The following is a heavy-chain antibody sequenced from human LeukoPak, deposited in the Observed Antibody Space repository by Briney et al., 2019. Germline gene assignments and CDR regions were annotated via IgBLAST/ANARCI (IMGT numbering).Heavy chain of an antibody. Sequence: PGGSLRLSCAASGFTFSSYAMHWVRQAPGKGLEWVAFIHYDGSNNYYADSVKGRFTISRDNARNTLYLQMNSLRAEDTAVYYCARWYYYETSGLYYGSFDNWGQGTLVTVSS. D-gene: IGHD3-22*01. CDR1: GFTFSSYA. CDR3: ARWYYYETSGLYYGSFDN. CDR2: IHYDGSNN. J-gene: IGHJ5*02. V-gene: IGHV3-30*02.